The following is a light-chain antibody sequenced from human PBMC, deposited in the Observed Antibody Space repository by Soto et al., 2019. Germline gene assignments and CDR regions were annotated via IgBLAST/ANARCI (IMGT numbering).Light chain of an antibody. CDR3: QQSYSTWT. J-gene: IGKJ1*01. Sequence: DIQMTQSPSSLSASVGARVTITCRASQSISTYLNWYQQKPGKAPKLLIYAASSLQSGVPSRFSGSGSGTDFTLTISSLQPEDFATYYCQQSYSTWTFGQGTNVEIK. CDR1: QSISTY. CDR2: AAS. V-gene: IGKV1-39*01.